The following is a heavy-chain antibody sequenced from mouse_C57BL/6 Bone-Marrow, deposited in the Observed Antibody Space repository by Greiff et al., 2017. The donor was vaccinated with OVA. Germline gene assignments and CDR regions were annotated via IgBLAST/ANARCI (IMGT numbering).Heavy chain of an antibody. CDR1: GYTFTSYW. D-gene: IGHD1-1*01. CDR3: ARCPLLQKDY. Sequence: QVQLQQPGAELVKPGASVKLSCKASGYTFTSYWMQWVKQRPGQGLEWIGEIDPSDSYTNYNQKFKGKATLTVDTSSSTAYMQLSSLTSEDSAVYCCARCPLLQKDYWGQGTTLTVSS. V-gene: IGHV1-50*01. J-gene: IGHJ2*01. CDR2: IDPSDSYT.